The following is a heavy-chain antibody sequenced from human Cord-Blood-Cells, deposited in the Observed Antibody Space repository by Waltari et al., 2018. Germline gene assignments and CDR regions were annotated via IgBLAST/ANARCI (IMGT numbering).Heavy chain of an antibody. J-gene: IGHJ3*02. Sequence: QLQLQESGPGLVKPSETLSLTCTVYGGSISSRSYYWGWIRQPPGKGLEWIGRIYYSGSTYYNPSLKSRVTISVDTSKNQFSLKLSSVTAADTAVYYCEGGLVNAFDIWGQGTMVTVSS. V-gene: IGHV4-39*01. D-gene: IGHD2-21*01. CDR1: GGSISSRSYY. CDR2: IYYSGST. CDR3: EGGLVNAFDI.